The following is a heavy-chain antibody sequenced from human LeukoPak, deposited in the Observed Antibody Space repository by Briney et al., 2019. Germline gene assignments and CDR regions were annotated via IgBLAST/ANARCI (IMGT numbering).Heavy chain of an antibody. D-gene: IGHD5-12*01. Sequence: GGSLRLSCAASGFSFDSYTMNWVRQAPGKGLVWVSRINTDGSTTTYADSVKGRFTISRDNAKNSLYLQMNSLRAEDTAVYYCARAGSHRNSGYDYWGQGTLVTVSS. CDR1: GFSFDSYT. J-gene: IGHJ4*02. CDR2: INTDGSTT. CDR3: ARAGSHRNSGYDY. V-gene: IGHV3-74*01.